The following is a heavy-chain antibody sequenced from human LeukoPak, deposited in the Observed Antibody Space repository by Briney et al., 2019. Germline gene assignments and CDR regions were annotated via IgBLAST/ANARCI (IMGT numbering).Heavy chain of an antibody. D-gene: IGHD4-17*01. CDR2: ISGSGGST. Sequence: GGSLRLSCAASGFTFSIYAMGWVRQAPGKGLEWVSGISGSGGSTYYADSVKGRFTISRDNSKNTLYLQMNSLRAEDTAVYYCAKDTTVTTPRYDSFDIWGQGTMVNVSS. CDR3: AKDTTVTTPRYDSFDI. J-gene: IGHJ3*02. CDR1: GFTFSIYA. V-gene: IGHV3-23*01.